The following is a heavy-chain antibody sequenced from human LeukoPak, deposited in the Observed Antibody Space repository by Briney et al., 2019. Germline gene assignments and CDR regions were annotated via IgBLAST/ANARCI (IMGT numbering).Heavy chain of an antibody. CDR2: ISGGGGST. D-gene: IGHD1-26*01. V-gene: IGHV3-23*01. J-gene: IGHJ4*02. Sequence: GGSLRLSCAASGFTFTSYSMNWVRQAPGKGLEWVSTISGGGGSTYYADSVKGRFTISRDNSKNTLYLQVNSLRAEDTAVYYCTPDQRWESFSDFWGQGTLVTVSS. CDR1: GFTFTSYS. CDR3: TPDQRWESFSDF.